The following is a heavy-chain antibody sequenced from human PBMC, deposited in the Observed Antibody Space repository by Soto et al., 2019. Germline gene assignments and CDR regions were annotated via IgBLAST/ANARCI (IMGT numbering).Heavy chain of an antibody. J-gene: IGHJ6*02. CDR2: ASHDGRNK. CDR1: GITFSNYA. CDR3: AGEWWSDSSVYRNYNGMDA. Sequence: QVQLVESGGGVVQPGRSLRLSCAASGITFSNYAMHWVRQAPGKGLEWVAVASHDGRNKYYTDSVKGRFTISRDISNNTLHLQMNSLRVEDTAVYYCAGEWWSDSSVYRNYNGMDAWGQGATVTVSS. V-gene: IGHV3-30*04. D-gene: IGHD3-22*01.